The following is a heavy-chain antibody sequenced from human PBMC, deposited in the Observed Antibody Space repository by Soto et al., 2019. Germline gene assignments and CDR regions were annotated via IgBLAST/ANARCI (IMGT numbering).Heavy chain of an antibody. CDR2: ISWNSGSI. J-gene: IGHJ6*03. Sequence: EVQLVESGGGLVQPGRSLRLSCAASGFTFDDYAMHWVRQAPGKGLEWVSGISWNSGSIGYAEALKGRFTISRDNAKNSLYLQRNSLRAEDTALYYCAKEKYAGSYFYYYMDVWGKGTTVTVSS. CDR3: AKEKYAGSYFYYYMDV. CDR1: GFTFDDYA. V-gene: IGHV3-9*01. D-gene: IGHD3-10*01.